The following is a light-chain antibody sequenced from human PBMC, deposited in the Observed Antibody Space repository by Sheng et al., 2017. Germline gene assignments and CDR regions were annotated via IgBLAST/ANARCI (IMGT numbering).Light chain of an antibody. CDR1: QGISSY. V-gene: IGKV1-39*01. CDR3: QQSYSTPLT. J-gene: IGKJ4*01. CDR2: AAS. Sequence: DIQMTQSPSSLSASVGDRVTITCRASQGISSYLNWYQQKPGKAPKLLIYAASSLQSGVPSRFSGSGSGTDFTLTISSLQLEDFATYYCQQSYSTPLTFGGGTKLEIK.